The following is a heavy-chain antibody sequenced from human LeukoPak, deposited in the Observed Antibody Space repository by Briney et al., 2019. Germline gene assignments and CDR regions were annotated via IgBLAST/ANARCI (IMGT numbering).Heavy chain of an antibody. CDR2: ICCVGST. D-gene: IGHD2-15*01. V-gene: IGHV4-39*01. J-gene: IGHJ4*02. CDR1: GVSISKTTYY. Sequence: SETLSLTCTVSGVSISKTTYYWGWIRQPPGKGLEWIGSICCVGSTYYNPSLKSRVTISVDTSKNQFSLKLSSVTAADTAVYYCARHLLLYYFDYWGQGTLVTVSS. CDR3: ARHLLLYYFDY.